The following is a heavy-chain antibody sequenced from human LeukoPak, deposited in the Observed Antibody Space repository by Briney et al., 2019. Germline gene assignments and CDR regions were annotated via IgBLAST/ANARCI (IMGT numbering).Heavy chain of an antibody. CDR3: ARDEIGRLQGPFDY. D-gene: IGHD5-24*01. CDR2: IIPIFGTA. J-gene: IGHJ4*02. CDR1: GGTLSCYA. V-gene: IGHV1-69*05. Sequence: ASVKVSCKASGGTLSCYAISWVRQAPGQGLEWMGGIIPIFGTANYAQKFQGRVTITTDESTSTAYMELSSLRSEDTAVYYCARDEIGRLQGPFDYWGQGTLVTVSS.